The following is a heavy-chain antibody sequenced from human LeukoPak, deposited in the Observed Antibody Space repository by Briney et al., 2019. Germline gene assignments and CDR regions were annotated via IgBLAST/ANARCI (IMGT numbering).Heavy chain of an antibody. CDR1: GGTLSSYA. Sequence: SVKVSCKASGGTLSSYAISWVRQAPGQGLEWMGRIIPILGIANYAQKFQGRVTITADKSTSTAYMELSSLRSEDTAVYYCASGDYANWFDPWGQGTLVTVSS. CDR3: ASGDYANWFDP. V-gene: IGHV1-69*04. J-gene: IGHJ5*02. D-gene: IGHD4-17*01. CDR2: IIPILGIA.